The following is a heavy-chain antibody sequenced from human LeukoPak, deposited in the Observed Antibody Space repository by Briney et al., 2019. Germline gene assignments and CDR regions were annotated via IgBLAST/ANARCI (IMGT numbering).Heavy chain of an antibody. CDR2: IYTSGST. CDR1: GGSIRSSY. Sequence: SETLSLTCAVSGGSIRSSYWSWIRQPAGKGLEWIGRIYTSGSTNYNPSLKSRVTMSVDTSKNQFSLKLSSVTAADTAVYYCARGHYDFWSALHKDNWFHPWGQGTLVTVSS. J-gene: IGHJ5*02. CDR3: ARGHYDFWSALHKDNWFHP. V-gene: IGHV4-4*07. D-gene: IGHD3-3*01.